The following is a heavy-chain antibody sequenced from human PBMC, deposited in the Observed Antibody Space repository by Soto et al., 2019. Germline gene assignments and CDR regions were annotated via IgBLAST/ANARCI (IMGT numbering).Heavy chain of an antibody. Sequence: TLSVTCSFSGSANTTGGYSWSWMRQPPGNGLQWIGYMYHTGSANYNPSLKGRVTMSFDTSAYDFSLQLSSVTAADTAVYFCARPKGTSYFHFWG. CDR1: GSANTTGGYS. J-gene: IGHJ4*03. CDR2: MYHTGSA. V-gene: IGHV4-30-2*01. CDR3: ARPKGTSYFHF. D-gene: IGHD1-7*01.